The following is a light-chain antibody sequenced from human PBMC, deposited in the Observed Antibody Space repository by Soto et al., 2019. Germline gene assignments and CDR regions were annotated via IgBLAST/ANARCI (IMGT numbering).Light chain of an antibody. CDR2: AAS. CDR1: RGIRND. Sequence: QVTHSASSLSASLGDIVTITFRASRGIRNDLGWYQQKPVKDPKLLIYAASSLQSGVPSRFSGSGSGPDFTLTISSLQPEDFATYYCLHASDHQFPSAQGTRLEIK. J-gene: IGKJ5*01. CDR3: LHASDHQFP. V-gene: IGKV1-6*01.